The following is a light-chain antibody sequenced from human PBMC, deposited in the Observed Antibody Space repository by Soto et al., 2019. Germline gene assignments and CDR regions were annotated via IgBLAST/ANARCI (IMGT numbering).Light chain of an antibody. Sequence: QSALTQPPSASGSPGQSVTISCTGTSSDVGGYNFVSWYQQHPGKVPKTMIYEVSKRPSGVPDRFSGSKSGNTASLTVSGLQAEDEADYYCSSFGGGKKVLFGGGTKLTVL. CDR1: SSDVGGYNF. CDR3: SSFGGGKKVL. V-gene: IGLV2-8*01. CDR2: EVS. J-gene: IGLJ3*02.